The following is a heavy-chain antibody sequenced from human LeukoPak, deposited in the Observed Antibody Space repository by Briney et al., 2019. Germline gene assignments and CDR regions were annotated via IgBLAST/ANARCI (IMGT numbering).Heavy chain of an antibody. CDR3: ATGKWELRPFDI. J-gene: IGHJ3*02. CDR2: ISSSSNYI. Sequence: GGSLRLSCAASGFTFSSYSMNWVRQAPGKGLEWVSSISSSSNYIYYADSVKGRFTISRDNSKNTLYLQMNSLRAEDTAVYFCATGKWELRPFDIWGQGTMVTVSS. V-gene: IGHV3-21*04. D-gene: IGHD1-26*01. CDR1: GFTFSSYS.